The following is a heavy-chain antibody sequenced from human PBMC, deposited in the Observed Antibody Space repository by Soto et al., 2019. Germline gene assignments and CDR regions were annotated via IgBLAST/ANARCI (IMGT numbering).Heavy chain of an antibody. CDR3: ARDRPIAARPDSGYDLYYFDY. D-gene: IGHD5-12*01. Sequence: SQTLSLTCAISGDGVSSNSAAWSWIRQSPSRGLEWLGRTYYRSKWYNDYAVSVKSRITINPDTSKNQFSLQLNSVTPEDTAVYYCARDRPIAARPDSGYDLYYFDYWGQGTLVTVSS. J-gene: IGHJ4*02. CDR1: GDGVSSNSAA. V-gene: IGHV6-1*01. CDR2: TYYRSKWYN.